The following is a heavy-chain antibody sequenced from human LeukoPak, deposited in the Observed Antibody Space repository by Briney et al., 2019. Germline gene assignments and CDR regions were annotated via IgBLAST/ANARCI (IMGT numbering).Heavy chain of an antibody. D-gene: IGHD4-17*01. CDR3: ARVVGDYGAFDI. CDR1: GFTFSSYA. J-gene: IGHJ3*02. CDR2: ISSNGGST. V-gene: IGHV3-64*01. Sequence: AGGSLRLSCAASGFTFSSYAMHWVRQAPRKGLEYVSAISSNGGSTYYANSVKGRFTISRDNSKNTLYLQMGSLRAEDMAVYYCARVVGDYGAFDIWGQGTMVTVSS.